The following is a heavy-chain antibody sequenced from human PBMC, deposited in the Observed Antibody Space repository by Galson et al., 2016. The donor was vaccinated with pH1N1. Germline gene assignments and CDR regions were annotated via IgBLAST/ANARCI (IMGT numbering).Heavy chain of an antibody. V-gene: IGHV4-59*08. CDR2: ISNSGSA. CDR3: ARISGSRFDY. Sequence: SETLSLTCTVSGGAISFYYWSWIRQTPGKGLEWIGYISNSGSANYSPSLKSRVTISGDTSKNQLPLRLTSVTAADKAVYYCARISGSRFDYWGQGTLVTVSS. CDR1: GGAISFYY. D-gene: IGHD1-26*01. J-gene: IGHJ4*02.